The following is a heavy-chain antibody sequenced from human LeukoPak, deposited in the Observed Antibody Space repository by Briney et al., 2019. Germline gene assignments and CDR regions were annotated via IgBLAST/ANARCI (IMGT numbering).Heavy chain of an antibody. CDR1: GFTFDDYG. CDR3: ARGPPVVVHYYYMDV. V-gene: IGHV3-53*01. J-gene: IGHJ6*03. CDR2: IYSGGST. Sequence: GGSLRLSCAASGFTFDDYGMSWVRQAPGKGLEWVSVIYSGGSTYYADSVKGRFTISRDNSKNTLYLQMNSLRAEDTAVYYCARGPPVVVHYYYMDVWGKGTTVTVSS. D-gene: IGHD2-15*01.